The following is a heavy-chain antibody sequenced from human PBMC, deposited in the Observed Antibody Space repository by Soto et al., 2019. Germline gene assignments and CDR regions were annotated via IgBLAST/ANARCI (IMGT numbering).Heavy chain of an antibody. CDR1: GYTFSGVY. CDR3: ASAAVTGTAGLDF. Sequence: ASLKVSFKGSGYTFSGVYVHWVRQAPGQGLEWMGWINPNSGGTKSAEKFQGRVTMTRDTSIITAYMELSRLTSDDTAVYYCASAAVTGTAGLDFWGQGTQVTVSS. V-gene: IGHV1-2*02. J-gene: IGHJ4*02. CDR2: INPNSGGT. D-gene: IGHD6-19*01.